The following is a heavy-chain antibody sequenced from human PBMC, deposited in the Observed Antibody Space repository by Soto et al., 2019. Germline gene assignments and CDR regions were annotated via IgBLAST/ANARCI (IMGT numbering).Heavy chain of an antibody. J-gene: IGHJ4*02. D-gene: IGHD3-22*01. CDR3: ARSIDSSGFYFSNC. V-gene: IGHV4-59*01. CDR2: IHHTGST. Sequence: PSETLSLTCTVSGGFISSYYWSWIRQSPGKGLELIGYIHHTGSTNYNPSLKSRVTMSLDTSRNQFSLKLYSVTAAEMAVYYCARSIDSSGFYFSNCWGQGTLVTVS. CDR1: GGFISSYY.